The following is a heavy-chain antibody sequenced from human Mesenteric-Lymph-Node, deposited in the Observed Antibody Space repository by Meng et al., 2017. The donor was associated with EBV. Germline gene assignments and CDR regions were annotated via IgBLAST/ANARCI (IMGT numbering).Heavy chain of an antibody. D-gene: IGHD1-26*01. CDR2: FYYSENT. J-gene: IGHJ4*02. V-gene: IGHV4-39*07. CDR3: ARRPWSLYYYFDY. CDR1: GGSISSSSYY. Sequence: QLSLRGPGPGLVKLSETLSLTCTVSGGSISSSSYYWGWIRQPRGKGLEWIGDFYYSENTYYNPSLKSRVTISVDTSKNQFSLKLSSVTAADTAVYYCARRPWSLYYYFDYWGPGTLVTVSS.